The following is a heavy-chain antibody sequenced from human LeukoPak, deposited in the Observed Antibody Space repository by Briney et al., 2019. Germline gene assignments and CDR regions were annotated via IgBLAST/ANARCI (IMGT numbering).Heavy chain of an antibody. D-gene: IGHD3-22*01. CDR1: GFNLNYYA. Sequence: GGSLRLSCSAAGFNLNYYALNWVRQTPGAGLEWVALIANDANGRNEHYADSVRGRFIISRDTSKNTVSLQMNGLNVDDTAVNYWAGDYDSSGYPPAGGGSWGQGTRVTVSS. CDR3: AGDYDSSGYPPAGGGS. V-gene: IGHV3-30*04. J-gene: IGHJ5*02. CDR2: IANDANGRNE.